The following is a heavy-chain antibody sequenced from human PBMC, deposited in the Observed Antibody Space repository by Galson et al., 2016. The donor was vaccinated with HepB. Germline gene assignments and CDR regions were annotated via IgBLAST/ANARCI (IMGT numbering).Heavy chain of an antibody. CDR3: AKRGSYCDSASCYLSLFDS. CDR1: GFTFNNNG. J-gene: IGHJ4*02. V-gene: IGHV3-23*01. CDR2: ISGNGGST. D-gene: IGHD2-2*01. Sequence: SLRLSCAASGFTFNNNGMSWVRQAPGTGLEWVSHISGNGGSTYYADSAKGRFTISRDNSKNMLYLQMNSLRTEDTAVYFCAKRGSYCDSASCYLSLFDSWGQGTLVTVS.